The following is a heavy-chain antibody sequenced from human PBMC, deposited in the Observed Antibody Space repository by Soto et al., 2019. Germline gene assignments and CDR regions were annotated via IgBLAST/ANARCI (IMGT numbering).Heavy chain of an antibody. CDR2: VTPSTGGT. CDR3: ARDLHTDWYTAFAF. CDR1: GYTFSDYH. Sequence: QVQLVQSGAEVKKPGASVMVSCKASGYTFSDYHVHWVRQAPGQGLEWMGWVTPSTGGTNYAQKFRGRVTMTSDTSTSTAYMELSSLRSDDTAVYYCARDLHTDWYTAFAFWGQGTLVAVSS. J-gene: IGHJ3*01. D-gene: IGHD3-9*01. V-gene: IGHV1-2*02.